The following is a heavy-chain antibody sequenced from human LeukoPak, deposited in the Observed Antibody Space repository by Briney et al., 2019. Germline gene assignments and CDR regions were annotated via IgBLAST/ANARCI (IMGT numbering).Heavy chain of an antibody. J-gene: IGHJ4*01. CDR2: ILGTGDYT. CDR3: ARGSKGTYDY. Sequence: GGSLRLSCVASGFTFSNSVMTWVRQAPGKGLEWVSSILGTGDYTYFANSVKGRFTISRDNSKNTLYLQMNSLRAGDTAIYYCARGSKGTYDYWGQEPWSPSPQ. V-gene: IGHV3-23*01. CDR1: GFTFSNSV.